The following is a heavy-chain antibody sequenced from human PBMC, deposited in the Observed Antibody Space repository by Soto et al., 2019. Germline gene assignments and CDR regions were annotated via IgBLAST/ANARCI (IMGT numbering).Heavy chain of an antibody. V-gene: IGHV4-59*01. CDR1: GGSITSYY. J-gene: IGHJ6*02. Sequence: SETLSLTCAVSGGSITSYYWSWIRQPPGKGLEWIGYVHYSGSTNYNPSLKSRVTISVDTSKNQFSLKLSSVTAADTAVYYCARLIGFGLPNLNYNYHAMDGWGQGTTVTVSS. CDR2: VHYSGST. CDR3: ARLIGFGLPNLNYNYHAMDG. D-gene: IGHD3-10*01.